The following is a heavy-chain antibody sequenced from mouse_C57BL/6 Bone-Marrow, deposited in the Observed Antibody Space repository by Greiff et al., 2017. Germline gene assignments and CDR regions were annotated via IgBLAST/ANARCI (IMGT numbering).Heavy chain of an antibody. V-gene: IGHV5-4*01. CDR1: GFTFSSYA. J-gene: IGHJ1*03. D-gene: IGHD2-12*01. CDR3: AREVTYDV. Sequence: EVQVVESGGGLVKPGGSLKLSCAASGFTFSSYAMYWVRQTPEKRLEWVATISDGGSYTYYPDNVKGRFTISRDNAKNNLYLQMSHLKSEDTAMYYCAREVTYDVWGTGTTVTVSS. CDR2: ISDGGSYT.